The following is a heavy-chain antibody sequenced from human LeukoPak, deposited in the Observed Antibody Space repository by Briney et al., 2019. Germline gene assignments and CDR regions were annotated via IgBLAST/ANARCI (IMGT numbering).Heavy chain of an antibody. J-gene: IGHJ4*02. Sequence: ASVKVSCKASGYTFSSYAISWVRQAPGQGLEWMGRIIPILGIANYAQKFQGRVTITADKSTSTAYMELSSLRSEDTAVYYCAIDGMTLGDYWGQGTLVTVSS. CDR1: GYTFSSYA. CDR3: AIDGMTLGDY. CDR2: IIPILGIA. D-gene: IGHD2-21*02. V-gene: IGHV1-69*04.